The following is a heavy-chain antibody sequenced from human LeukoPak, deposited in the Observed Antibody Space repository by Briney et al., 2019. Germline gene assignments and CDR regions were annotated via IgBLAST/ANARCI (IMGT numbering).Heavy chain of an antibody. V-gene: IGHV4-39*01. CDR2: IYYSGST. Sequence: PSETLSLTCTVSGGSTSSSSYYWGWIRQPPGKGLEWIGSIYYSGSTYYNPSLKSRVTISVDTSKNQFSLKLSSVTAADTAVYYCARHPRRDYYDSSGRYWGQGTLVTVSS. CDR3: ARHPRRDYYDSSGRY. CDR1: GGSTSSSSYY. D-gene: IGHD3-22*01. J-gene: IGHJ4*02.